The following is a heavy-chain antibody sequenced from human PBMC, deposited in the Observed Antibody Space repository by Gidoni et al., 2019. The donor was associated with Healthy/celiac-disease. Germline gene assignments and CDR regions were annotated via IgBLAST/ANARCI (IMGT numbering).Heavy chain of an antibody. CDR2: INAGNGNT. Sequence: QVQLVQSGAEVKKPGASVKVSCKASGYTFTSYAMHWVRQAPGQRLEWMGWINAGNGNTKYSQKFQGRVTITRDTSASTAYMELSSLRSEDTAVYYCARSKWELRATEYYFDYWGQGTLVTVSS. CDR1: GYTFTSYA. CDR3: ARSKWELRATEYYFDY. J-gene: IGHJ4*02. D-gene: IGHD1-26*01. V-gene: IGHV1-3*01.